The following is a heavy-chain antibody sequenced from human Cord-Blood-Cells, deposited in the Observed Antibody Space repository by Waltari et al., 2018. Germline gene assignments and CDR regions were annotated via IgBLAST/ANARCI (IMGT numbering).Heavy chain of an antibody. D-gene: IGHD6-25*01. CDR1: GFPFISYW. CDR2: IKQDGSEK. J-gene: IGHJ4*02. Sequence: EVQLVESGGGLVQPGGSLRLPCAASGFPFISYWMSWVRQAPGRGLEWVANIKQDGSEKYYVDSVKGRFTISRDNAKNSLYLQMNSLRAEDTAVYYCATSTAYWGQGTLVTVSS. CDR3: ATSTAY. V-gene: IGHV3-7*05.